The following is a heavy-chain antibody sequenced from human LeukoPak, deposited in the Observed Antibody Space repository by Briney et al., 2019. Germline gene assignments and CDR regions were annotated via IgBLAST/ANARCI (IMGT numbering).Heavy chain of an antibody. CDR3: AHSGTVTSPHDAFDV. Sequence: SGPTLVKPTQTLTLTCTFSGFSLSSSGVGVGWIRQPPGKALEWLALIYWDDDKRYSPSLKSRLTITKDPPKTQVVLTLTNMDPVDTGTYYCAHSGTVTSPHDAFDVWGQGTMVTVSS. V-gene: IGHV2-5*02. CDR1: GFSLSSSGVG. J-gene: IGHJ3*01. CDR2: IYWDDDK. D-gene: IGHD4-17*01.